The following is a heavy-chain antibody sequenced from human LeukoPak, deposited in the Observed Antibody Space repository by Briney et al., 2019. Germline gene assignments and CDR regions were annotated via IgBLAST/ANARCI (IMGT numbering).Heavy chain of an antibody. CDR2: ISGDSTYI. Sequence: GGSLRLSCAASGSTFASYSMNWVRQAPGKGLEWVSSISGDSTYIYNAGSVKGRFTISRDNAQASLYLQMISLRADDTAVYYCARVSGRLERQSDLDYWGQGTLVIVSS. D-gene: IGHD1-1*01. V-gene: IGHV3-21*01. CDR1: GSTFASYS. CDR3: ARVSGRLERQSDLDY. J-gene: IGHJ4*02.